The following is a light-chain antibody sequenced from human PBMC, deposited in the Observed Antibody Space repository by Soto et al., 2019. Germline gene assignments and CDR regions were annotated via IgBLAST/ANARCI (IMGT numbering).Light chain of an antibody. CDR1: QYINTR. CDR2: QTS. CDR3: HQRQSWTRT. V-gene: IGKV3-11*01. J-gene: IGKJ1*01. Sequence: IVLTQSPATRSSFPGDRVTLSCRASQYINTRLAWYQHRPGQAPILLIYQTSIRAAGIPARFSASGSGTDFTITISDVQQEDGALYYCHQRQSWTRTFGQGTKVDIK.